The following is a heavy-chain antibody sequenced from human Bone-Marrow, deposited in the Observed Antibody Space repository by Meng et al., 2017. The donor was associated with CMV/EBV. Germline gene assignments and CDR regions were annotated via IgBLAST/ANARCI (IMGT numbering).Heavy chain of an antibody. CDR2: ISSSSSYI. V-gene: IGHV3-21*01. CDR3: ARVGGYSSS. CDR1: GFTFSSYS. D-gene: IGHD6-13*01. Sequence: GESLKISCAASGFTFSSYSMNWVRQAPGKGLEWVSSISSSSSYIYYADSVKGRFTISRDNAKNSLYLQMNSLRAEDTAVYYCARVGGYSSSWGPGPLVTSFS. J-gene: IGHJ4*02.